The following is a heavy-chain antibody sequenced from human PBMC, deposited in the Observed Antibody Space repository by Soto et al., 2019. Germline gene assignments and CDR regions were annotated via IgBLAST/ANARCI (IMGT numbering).Heavy chain of an antibody. CDR3: ARPPGYISDWYYFDL. V-gene: IGHV3-72*01. D-gene: IGHD3-9*01. Sequence: PGGSLRLSCAASGFTFSDHYMDWVRQAPGKGLEWVGRIRNEANSYGTEYAASVRGRFTISRDDSKNSLYLQMNSLKTEDTAVYYCARPPGYISDWYYFDLWGQGTLVTVSS. CDR1: GFTFSDHY. J-gene: IGHJ4*02. CDR2: IRNEANSYGT.